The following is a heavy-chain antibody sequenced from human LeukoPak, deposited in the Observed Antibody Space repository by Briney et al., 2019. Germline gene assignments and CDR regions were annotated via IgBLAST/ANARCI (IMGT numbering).Heavy chain of an antibody. V-gene: IGHV3-30*04. J-gene: IGHJ4*02. CDR3: ATRGLY. CDR2: ISYDGSNK. Sequence: GRSLRLSCAASGFTFSSYAMHWVRQAPGKGLEWVAVISYDGSNKYYADSGKGRFTISRDNSKNTLYLQMNSLRAEDTAVYYCATRGLYWGQGTLVTVSS. CDR1: GFTFSSYA.